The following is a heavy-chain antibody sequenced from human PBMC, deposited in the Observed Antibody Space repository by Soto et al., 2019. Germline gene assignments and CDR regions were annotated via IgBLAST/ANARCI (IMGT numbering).Heavy chain of an antibody. D-gene: IGHD2-15*01. J-gene: IGHJ4*02. Sequence: GASVKVSCKASGYTFTSYGISWVRQAPGQGLERMGWISAYNGNTNYAQKNQGRVTMTTDTSTSTAYMELRSLRSDDTAVYYCARVPPTTIVVVVAENFDYWGQGTLVTVSS. CDR3: ARVPPTTIVVVVAENFDY. V-gene: IGHV1-18*01. CDR1: GYTFTSYG. CDR2: ISAYNGNT.